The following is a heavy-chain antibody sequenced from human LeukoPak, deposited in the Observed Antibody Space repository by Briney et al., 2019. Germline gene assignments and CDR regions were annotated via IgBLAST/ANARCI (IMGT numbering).Heavy chain of an antibody. CDR2: ISGSGGST. D-gene: IGHD5-18*01. V-gene: IGHV3-23*01. CDR3: AKVLKDGYSYGSTLYYFDY. Sequence: GGSLRLSCAASGFTFSSYAMSWVRQAPGKGLEWVSAISGSGGSTYYADSVKGRFTISRDNSKNTLYLQMNGLRAEDTAVYYCAKVLKDGYSYGSTLYYFDYWGQGTLVTVSS. J-gene: IGHJ4*02. CDR1: GFTFSSYA.